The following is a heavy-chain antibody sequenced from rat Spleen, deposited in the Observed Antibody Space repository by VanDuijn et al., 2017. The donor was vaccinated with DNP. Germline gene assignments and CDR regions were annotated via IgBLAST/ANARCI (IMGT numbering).Heavy chain of an antibody. J-gene: IGHJ3*01. CDR2: ITNSGGST. CDR1: GFTFSNYG. V-gene: IGHV5-27*01. D-gene: IGHD5-1*01. CDR3: TTARTGGDWFAY. Sequence: EVQLVESGGGLVQPGRSLKLSCAASGFTFSNYGMAWVRQAPTKGLEWVASITNSGGSTYYRDSVKGRFTISRDNAKSTLYLQMDSLRSEDTATYYCTTARTGGDWFAYWGQGTLVTVSS.